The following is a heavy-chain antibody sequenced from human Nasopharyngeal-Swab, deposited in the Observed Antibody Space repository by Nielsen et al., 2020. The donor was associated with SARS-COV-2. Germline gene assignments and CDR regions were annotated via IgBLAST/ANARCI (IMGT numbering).Heavy chain of an antibody. CDR3: ARIEDCSSTSCYDYFDY. Sequence: WIRQPPGKGLEWIGEINRSGSTNYNPSLKSRVTISVDTSKNQFSLKLSSVTAADTAVYYCARIEDCSSTSCYDYFDYWGQGTLVTVSS. J-gene: IGHJ4*02. CDR2: INRSGST. D-gene: IGHD2-2*01. V-gene: IGHV4-34*01.